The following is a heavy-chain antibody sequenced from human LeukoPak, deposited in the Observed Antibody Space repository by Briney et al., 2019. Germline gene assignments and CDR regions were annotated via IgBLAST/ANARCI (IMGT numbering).Heavy chain of an antibody. CDR2: INHSGST. J-gene: IGHJ4*02. Sequence: SETLSLTCAVYGGSFSGYYWSWIRQPPGKGLEWIGEINHSGSTNYNPSLKSRVTISVDTSKNQFSLKLSSVTAADTAVYYCARVRWLSAAGTEGNFDYWGQGTLGTVSS. CDR1: GGSFSGYY. CDR3: ARVRWLSAAGTEGNFDY. D-gene: IGHD6-13*01. V-gene: IGHV4-34*01.